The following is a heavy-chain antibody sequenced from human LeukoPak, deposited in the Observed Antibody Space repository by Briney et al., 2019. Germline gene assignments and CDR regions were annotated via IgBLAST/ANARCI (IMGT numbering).Heavy chain of an antibody. J-gene: IGHJ4*02. CDR1: GFTFRSYG. Sequence: GGSLRLSCAVSGFTFRSYGMHWVRQAPGKGLEWVAFIRYDGSNKYYADSVKGRFTISRDNAKNSLYLQMNSLRAEDTAVYYCARRDSSGYYLDYWGQGTLVTVSS. V-gene: IGHV3-30*02. D-gene: IGHD3-22*01. CDR3: ARRDSSGYYLDY. CDR2: IRYDGSNK.